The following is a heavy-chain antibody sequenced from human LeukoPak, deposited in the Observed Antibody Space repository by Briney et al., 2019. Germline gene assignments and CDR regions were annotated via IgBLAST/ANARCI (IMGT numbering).Heavy chain of an antibody. CDR2: ISVTGSTV. CDR3: ARVRRYASGSYYPPPYDF. J-gene: IGHJ4*02. CDR1: GFTFSSYE. D-gene: IGHD3-10*01. Sequence: GGSLRLSCAASGFTFSSYEMNWVRLAPGKELEWVSYISVTGSTVYYADSVKGRFTISRDNAKNSLYLQMNSLRAEDTSLYYCARVRRYASGSYYPPPYDFWGQGTLVTVSS. V-gene: IGHV3-48*03.